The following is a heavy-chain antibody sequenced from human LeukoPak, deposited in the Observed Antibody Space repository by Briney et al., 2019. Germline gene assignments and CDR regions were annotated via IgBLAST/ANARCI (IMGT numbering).Heavy chain of an antibody. Sequence: SETLSLTCAVYGGSFSGYYWSWIRQPPGRGLEWIGYIYYSGSTNYNPSLKSRVTISVDRSKNQFSLKLSSVTAADTAVYYCARDQYYYDSSGYFNWFDPWGQGTLVTVSS. V-gene: IGHV4-59*01. D-gene: IGHD3-22*01. CDR2: IYYSGST. CDR3: ARDQYYYDSSGYFNWFDP. J-gene: IGHJ5*02. CDR1: GGSFSGYY.